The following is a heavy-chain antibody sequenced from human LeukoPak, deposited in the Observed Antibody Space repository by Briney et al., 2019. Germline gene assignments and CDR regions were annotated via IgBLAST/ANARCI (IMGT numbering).Heavy chain of an antibody. Sequence: PSETLSLTCAVYGGTFSGYYWSWIRQPPGKGLEWIGEINHSGSTNYNPSLKSRVTISVDTSKNQFSLKLSSVTAADTAVYYCARRYSSSQLTQYYFDYWGRGTQVTVSS. CDR2: INHSGST. D-gene: IGHD6-13*01. CDR1: GGTFSGYY. J-gene: IGHJ4*02. CDR3: ARRYSSSQLTQYYFDY. V-gene: IGHV4-34*01.